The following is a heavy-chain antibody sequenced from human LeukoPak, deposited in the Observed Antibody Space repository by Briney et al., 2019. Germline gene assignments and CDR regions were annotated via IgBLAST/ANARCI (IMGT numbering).Heavy chain of an antibody. Sequence: GGSLRLSCVASGLTFRNYGFHWVGQAPGKGLEWVAIIYSGGGTTKYYAESLKDRFTITRDDSRDTLYLQMNSLRAEDTAVYYCVVILVPGGVWHFDLWGRGTLVTVSS. CDR1: GLTFRNYG. V-gene: IGHV3-33*03. CDR2: IYSGGGTTK. D-gene: IGHD2-2*01. CDR3: VVILVPGGVWHFDL. J-gene: IGHJ2*01.